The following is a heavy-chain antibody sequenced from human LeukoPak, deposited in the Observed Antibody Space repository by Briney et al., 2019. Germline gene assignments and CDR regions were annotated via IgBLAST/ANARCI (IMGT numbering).Heavy chain of an antibody. D-gene: IGHD2-2*03. Sequence: SSESLSLTCTVSGVSIRSTSYYWGWIRQPPGKGLEWIGSIYFSGNTYYNPSLKTRVTISIDTSKNQFSLKLTSVTAADTAIFYCASGYFVHTFDFWGQGTLGTVSS. CDR3: ASGYFVHTFDF. CDR2: IYFSGNT. V-gene: IGHV4-39*01. CDR1: GVSIRSTSYY. J-gene: IGHJ4*02.